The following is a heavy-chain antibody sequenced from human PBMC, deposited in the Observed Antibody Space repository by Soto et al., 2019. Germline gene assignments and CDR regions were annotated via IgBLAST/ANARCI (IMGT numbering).Heavy chain of an antibody. CDR3: ALRVRDILSTTQPIDY. D-gene: IGHD5-12*01. CDR2: IIPILGIA. CDR1: GGAFSSDT. J-gene: IGHJ4*02. Sequence: ASVKVSCKASGGAFSSDTRSWVRQAPGQGQEWMGRIIPILGIANYAQKYQGRVTITADKSTSKAYMELSSLRSEDTAVYYFALRVRDILSTTQPIDYWGQGTLVTVSS. V-gene: IGHV1-69*02.